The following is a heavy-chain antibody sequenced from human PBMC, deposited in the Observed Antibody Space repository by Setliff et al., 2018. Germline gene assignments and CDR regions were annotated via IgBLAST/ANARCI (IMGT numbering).Heavy chain of an antibody. Sequence: LSCAASGFAFNTYWMHWVRQVPGKGLVWVARINGDGSVANYADAVKGRFTISRDNAKNTLSLQMNTLKAEDTAVYYCARGTDYNFWSGYYTHYYYGMDVWGQGTTVTVSS. CDR1: GFAFNTYW. D-gene: IGHD3-3*01. CDR3: ARGTDYNFWSGYYTHYYYGMDV. CDR2: INGDGSVA. V-gene: IGHV3-74*01. J-gene: IGHJ6*02.